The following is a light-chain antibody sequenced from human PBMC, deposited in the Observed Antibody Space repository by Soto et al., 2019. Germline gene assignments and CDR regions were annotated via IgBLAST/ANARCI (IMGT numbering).Light chain of an antibody. CDR1: QSVSSSY. CDR2: GAS. CDR3: QQYGSSPLVT. V-gene: IGKV3-20*01. Sequence: EIVLTQSPGTLSLSPGERATLSCRASQSVSSSYLAWYQQKPGQAPRLLIYGASSRATGIPARFSGSGSGTDFTLTISRLEPEDFAVYYCQQYGSSPLVTFGGGTKVEIK. J-gene: IGKJ4*01.